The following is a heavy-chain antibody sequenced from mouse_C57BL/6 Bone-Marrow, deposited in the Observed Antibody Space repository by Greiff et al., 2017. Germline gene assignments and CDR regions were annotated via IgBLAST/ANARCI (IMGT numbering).Heavy chain of an antibody. CDR3: ARDPTVVAGAMDY. CDR2: ISDGGSYT. V-gene: IGHV5-4*01. Sequence: EVTLMESGGGLVKPGGSLKLSCAASGFTFSSYAMSWVRQTPDKRLEWVATISDGGSYTYYPNNVKGRFTISRDNAKNNLYLQMSHLKSEDTAMYYCARDPTVVAGAMDYWGQGTSVTVSS. CDR1: GFTFSSYA. D-gene: IGHD1-1*01. J-gene: IGHJ4*01.